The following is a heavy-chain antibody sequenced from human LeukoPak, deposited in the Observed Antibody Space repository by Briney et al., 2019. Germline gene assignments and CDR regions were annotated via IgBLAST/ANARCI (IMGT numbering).Heavy chain of an antibody. CDR1: GFTFSSYQ. CDR3: ARDYSLSSGWYPGDY. J-gene: IGHJ4*02. D-gene: IGHD6-19*01. Sequence: PGGSLTLSCAASGFTFSSYQMNWVRQAPGEGLEWVSYISSSGSTIYYADSVKGRFTISRDNDKNLLYLQMNSLRAEDTAVYYCARDYSLSSGWYPGDYSGQGTLVTVSS. V-gene: IGHV3-48*03. CDR2: ISSSGSTI.